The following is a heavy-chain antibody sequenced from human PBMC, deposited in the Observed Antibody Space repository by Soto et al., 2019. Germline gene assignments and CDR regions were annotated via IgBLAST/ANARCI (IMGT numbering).Heavy chain of an antibody. CDR2: TYYRSKWYN. CDR3: AREVSSGNTAMVTYFDY. J-gene: IGHJ4*02. V-gene: IGHV6-1*01. Sequence: QSQTLSLTCAISGDSVSSNSAAWNWIRQSPSRGLEWLGRTYYRSKWYNDYAVSVKSRITINPDTSKNQFSLQLNSVTPEDTAVYYCAREVSSGNTAMVTYFDYWGQGTLVTVSS. CDR1: GDSVSSNSAA. D-gene: IGHD5-18*01.